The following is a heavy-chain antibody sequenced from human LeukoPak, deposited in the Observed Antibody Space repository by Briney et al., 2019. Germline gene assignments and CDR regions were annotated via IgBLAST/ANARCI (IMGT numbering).Heavy chain of an antibody. J-gene: IGHJ6*03. CDR3: ARQLYYYYYMDV. Sequence: ASVKVSCKASGYTFTSYGISWVRQAPGQGLEWMGWISAYNGNTNYAQKLQGRVTMTTDTSTSTAYMELRSLRSDDTAVNYCARQLYYYYYMDVWGKGTTVTISS. CDR2: ISAYNGNT. CDR1: GYTFTSYG. D-gene: IGHD2-2*01. V-gene: IGHV1-18*01.